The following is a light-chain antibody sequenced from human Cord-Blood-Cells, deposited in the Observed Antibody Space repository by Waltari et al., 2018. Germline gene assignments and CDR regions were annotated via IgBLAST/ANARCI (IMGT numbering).Light chain of an antibody. V-gene: IGLV2-14*01. Sequence: QSALTQPASVSGSPGQSITISCTGTSSDVGGYNYVSWYQQHPGKAPKLMIYYVSKRRSGVSNRFSGSKSGNTASLTISGLQAEDEADYYCSSYTSSSTWVFGGGTKLTVL. CDR1: SSDVGGYNY. CDR2: YVS. J-gene: IGLJ3*02. CDR3: SSYTSSSTWV.